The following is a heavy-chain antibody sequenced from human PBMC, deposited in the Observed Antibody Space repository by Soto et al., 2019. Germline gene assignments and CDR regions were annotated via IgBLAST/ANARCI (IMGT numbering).Heavy chain of an antibody. CDR2: IYWDDDR. CDR3: VNSSGYY. CDR1: GFSLSTSGVG. D-gene: IGHD6-19*01. Sequence: QITLKESGPPLVKPTQTLTLTCTFSGFSLSTSGVGVGWIRQPPGKAMEWLALIYWDDDRRYSPSLKSRLTITNDTSKNQVVLTMTKMDPVDTATYYCVNSSGYYWGQGTLVTVSS. J-gene: IGHJ4*02. V-gene: IGHV2-5*02.